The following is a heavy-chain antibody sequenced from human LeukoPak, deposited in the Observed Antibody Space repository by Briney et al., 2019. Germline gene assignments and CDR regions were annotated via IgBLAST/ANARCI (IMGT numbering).Heavy chain of an antibody. CDR3: ARTRTVTTELMRAFEI. CDR1: GGTFSTYV. J-gene: IGHJ3*02. CDR2: INPNTGGT. D-gene: IGHD4-17*01. Sequence: ASVTASCKASGGTFSTYVINWVRQAPGQGIEWMGQINPNTGGTDYAQRFEGRVNRTRDTSISTAYMELGSLRSDDTAIYYGARTRTVTTELMRAFEIWGQGTMVTVSS. V-gene: IGHV1-2*06.